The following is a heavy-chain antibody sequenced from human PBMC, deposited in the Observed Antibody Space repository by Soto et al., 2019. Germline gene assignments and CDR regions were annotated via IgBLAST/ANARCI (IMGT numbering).Heavy chain of an antibody. CDR3: ARLTYYDYIWGSYRSPYYFDY. D-gene: IGHD3-16*02. CDR2: IFSNDEK. Sequence: QVTLKESGPVLVKPTETLTLTCTVSGFSLSNARMGVSWIRQPPGKALEWLAHIFSNDEKSYSTSLKSRLTNSKDTSKSQVVLTMTNMDPVDTATYYCARLTYYDYIWGSYRSPYYFDYWGQGTLVTVSS. J-gene: IGHJ4*02. CDR1: GFSLSNARMG. V-gene: IGHV2-26*01.